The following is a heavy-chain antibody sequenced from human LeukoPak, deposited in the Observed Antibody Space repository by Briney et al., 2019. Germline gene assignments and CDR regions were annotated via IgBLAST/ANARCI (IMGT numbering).Heavy chain of an antibody. J-gene: IGHJ4*02. CDR2: INAGNGNT. V-gene: IGHV1-3*01. D-gene: IGHD3-9*01. Sequence: GASAKVSCKASGYTFTSYAMHWVRQAPGQRLEWMGWINAGNGNTKYSQKFQGRVTITRDTSASTAYMELSSLRSEDTAVYYCARAIQYRDYNDWLLKTYYFDYWGQGTLVTVSS. CDR3: ARAIQYRDYNDWLLKTYYFDY. CDR1: GYTFTSYA.